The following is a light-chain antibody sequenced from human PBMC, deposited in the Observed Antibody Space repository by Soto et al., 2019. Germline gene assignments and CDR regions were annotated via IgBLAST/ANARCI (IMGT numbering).Light chain of an antibody. Sequence: QSVLIQPPSVSGSPGQSVTISCTGTSSDVGSYDYVSWYQQHPGKAPKLMIYEVSNRPSGVSNRFSGSKSGNTASLTISGLQAEDEADYYCSSYTSSSTVVFGGGTKVTVL. CDR1: SSDVGSYDY. CDR2: EVS. J-gene: IGLJ2*01. V-gene: IGLV2-14*01. CDR3: SSYTSSSTVV.